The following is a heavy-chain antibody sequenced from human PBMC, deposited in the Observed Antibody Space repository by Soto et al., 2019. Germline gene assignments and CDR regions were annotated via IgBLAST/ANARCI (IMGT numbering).Heavy chain of an antibody. CDR2: IYYSGST. CDR3: ARVHHSYDSSGSGGAFDI. D-gene: IGHD3-22*01. Sequence: SETLSLTCTVSGGSISSGGYYWSWIRQHPGKGLEWIGYIYYSGSTYYNPSLKSRVTISVDTSKNQFSLKLSSVTAADTAVYYCARVHHSYDSSGSGGAFDIWGQGTMVTVSS. V-gene: IGHV4-31*03. CDR1: GGSISSGGYY. J-gene: IGHJ3*02.